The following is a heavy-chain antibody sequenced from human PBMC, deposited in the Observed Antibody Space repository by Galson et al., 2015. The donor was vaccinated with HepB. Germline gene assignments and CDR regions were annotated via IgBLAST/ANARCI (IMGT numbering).Heavy chain of an antibody. V-gene: IGHV1-2*06. Sequence: SVTVSCKASRYTFTGYYMHWVRQAPGQGLEWMGRINPNSGGTNYAQKFQGRVTMTRDTSISTAYMELSRLRSDDTAVYYCARAPSHCSGGSCYNTPVDYWGQGTLVTVSS. CDR1: RYTFTGYY. CDR3: ARAPSHCSGGSCYNTPVDY. CDR2: INPNSGGT. J-gene: IGHJ4*02. D-gene: IGHD2-15*01.